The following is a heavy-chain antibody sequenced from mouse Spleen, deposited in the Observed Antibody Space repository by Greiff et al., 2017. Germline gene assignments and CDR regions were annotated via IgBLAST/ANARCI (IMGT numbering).Heavy chain of an antibody. CDR2: IRNKANGYTT. Sequence: EVQRVESGGGLVQPGGSLRLSCATSGFTFTDYYMSWVRQPPGKALEWLGFIRNKANGYTTEYSASVKGRFTISRDNSQSILYLQMNTLRAEDSATYYCARAAYYSFDYWGQGTTLTVSS. CDR3: ARAAYYSFDY. V-gene: IGHV7-3*02. J-gene: IGHJ2*01. CDR1: GFTFTDYY. D-gene: IGHD2-10*01.